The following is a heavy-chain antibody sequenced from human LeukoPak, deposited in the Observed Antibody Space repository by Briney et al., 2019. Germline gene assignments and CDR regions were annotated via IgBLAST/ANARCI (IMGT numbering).Heavy chain of an antibody. D-gene: IGHD3-9*01. CDR3: ARAKRYFDWFSPDY. CDR2: INPNSGGT. Sequence: ASVKVSCKASGYTFTSYYMHWVRQAPGQGLEWMGWINPNSGGTNYAQKFQGRVTMTRDTSISTAYMELSRLRSDDTAVYYCARAKRYFDWFSPDYWGQGTLVTVSS. J-gene: IGHJ4*02. V-gene: IGHV1-2*02. CDR1: GYTFTSYY.